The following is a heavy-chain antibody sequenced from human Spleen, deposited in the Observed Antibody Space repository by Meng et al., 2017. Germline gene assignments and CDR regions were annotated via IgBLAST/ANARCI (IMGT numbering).Heavy chain of an antibody. J-gene: IGHJ5*02. V-gene: IGHV1-69*13. D-gene: IGHD1-26*01. CDR2: IIPIFGTA. CDR3: ARGRVGATIDWFDP. Sequence: SVKVSCKASGGTFSSYAISWVRQAPGQGLEWMGGIIPIFGTANYAQKFQGRVTITADESTSTAYMELSSLRAEDTAVYYCARGRVGATIDWFDPWGQGTLVTVSS. CDR1: GGTFSSYA.